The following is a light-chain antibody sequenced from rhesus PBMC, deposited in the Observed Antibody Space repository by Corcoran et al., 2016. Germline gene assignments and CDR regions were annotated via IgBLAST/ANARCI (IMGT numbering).Light chain of an antibody. CDR2: DAY. CDR1: QGISSY. Sequence: DIQLTQSPSSLSASVGDRVTITRRACQGISSYLAWYQQKSGKAPKLLILDAYSLQSGVPSRFSGSGSVIEFTITIRRLQPADFATYYCQHRNTFPFTFGPGTKLNIK. CDR3: QHRNTFPFT. J-gene: IGKJ3*01. V-gene: IGKV1-38*01.